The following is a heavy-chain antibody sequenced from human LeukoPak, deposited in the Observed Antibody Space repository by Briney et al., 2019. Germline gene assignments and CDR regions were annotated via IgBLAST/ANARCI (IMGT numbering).Heavy chain of an antibody. J-gene: IGHJ3*02. CDR3: TTHDYYGSGTFDI. Sequence: GGSLRLSCAASGFTFGNAWMSWVRQAPGKGLEWVGRIKRKTNGGTTDYGAPVKGRFTISRDDSKNTLYLQMNSLKTEDTAVYYCTTHDYYGSGTFDIWGQGTMVTVSS. CDR1: GFTFGNAW. V-gene: IGHV3-15*01. D-gene: IGHD3-10*01. CDR2: IKRKTNGGTT.